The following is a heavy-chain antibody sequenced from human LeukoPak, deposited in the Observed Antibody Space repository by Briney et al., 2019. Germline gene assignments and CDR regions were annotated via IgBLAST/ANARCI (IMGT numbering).Heavy chain of an antibody. Sequence: GGSLRLSCAASGFTFSSYVMSWVRQAPGKGLEWVSAISGSGGGTYYADSVRGRFTISRDNSKNTLYLQTNSLRAEDTAVYYCARRGAAGTYYFDYWGQGTLVTVSS. J-gene: IGHJ4*02. V-gene: IGHV3-23*01. CDR1: GFTFSSYV. CDR3: ARRGAAGTYYFDY. CDR2: ISGSGGGT. D-gene: IGHD6-13*01.